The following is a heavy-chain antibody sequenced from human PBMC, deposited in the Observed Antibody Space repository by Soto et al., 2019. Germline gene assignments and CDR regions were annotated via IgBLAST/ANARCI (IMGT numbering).Heavy chain of an antibody. CDR3: ARGGYGSGNYYTGTSAVDI. CDR1: GGTLSDHG. V-gene: IGHV1-69*06. Sequence: QVQLEQSGAEVKKPGSSVKVSCKASGGTLSDHGVAWLRQAPGQGLEWMGGTIPVFNTAKYAQKFQGRVTVTADKFTNIAYMELSSLRSEDTAFYFCARGGYGSGNYYTGTSAVDIWGQGTMVIVSS. D-gene: IGHD3-10*01. CDR2: TIPVFNTA. J-gene: IGHJ3*02.